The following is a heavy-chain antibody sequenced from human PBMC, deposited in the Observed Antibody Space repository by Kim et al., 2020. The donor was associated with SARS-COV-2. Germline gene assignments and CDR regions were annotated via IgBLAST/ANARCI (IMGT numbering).Heavy chain of an antibody. CDR3: AKAQPLSSGWEVFED. J-gene: IGHJ4*02. CDR1: GFTVNNFA. D-gene: IGHD6-19*01. CDR2: DPGGGGRT. Sequence: GGSLRLSCAASGFTVNNFAMSWVRQAPGKGLEWVSTDPGGGGRTFYADSVKGRFTISRDNSKNTMFLQMNSVRAEDTAVYYCAKAQPLSSGWEVFEDWGQRTLVTVSA. V-gene: IGHV3-23*01.